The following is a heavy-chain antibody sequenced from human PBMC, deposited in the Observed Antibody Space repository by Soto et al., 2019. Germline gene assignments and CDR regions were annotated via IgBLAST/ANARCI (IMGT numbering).Heavy chain of an antibody. V-gene: IGHV3-23*01. Sequence: EVQLLDSGGGLVQPGGSLKLSGAASGFTFNNYAMNWVRQAPGKGLEWVATISGTGGSTYYADSVKGRFTISRDNSKNTLYLQMNSLRVEDTAVYYCAKDRLGGNFDYWGQGTQVTVSS. CDR2: ISGTGGST. J-gene: IGHJ4*02. CDR1: GFTFNNYA. CDR3: AKDRLGGNFDY.